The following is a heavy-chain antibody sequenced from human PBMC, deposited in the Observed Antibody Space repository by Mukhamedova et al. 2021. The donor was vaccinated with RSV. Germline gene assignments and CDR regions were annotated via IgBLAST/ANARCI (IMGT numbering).Heavy chain of an antibody. CDR3: WRVLGAFAATWVADDYHNDNYV. CDR2: LYTSGSS. D-gene: IGHD3-16*01. V-gene: IGHV3-53*01. Sequence: MSWVRQAPGKGLEWVAVLYTSGSSNYIDSVKGRFIISKDVSKNTLYLQMNSLRVEDTATYYCWRVLGAFAATWVADDYHNDNYVCG. J-gene: IGHJ6*03.